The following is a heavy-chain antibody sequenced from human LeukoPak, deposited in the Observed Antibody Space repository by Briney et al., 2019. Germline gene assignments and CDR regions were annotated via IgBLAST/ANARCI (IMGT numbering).Heavy chain of an antibody. Sequence: GGSLRLSCAASGFTFSNYAMHWVRQAPGKGLEWVAAISYDGSNKYYADSVKGRFTISRDNSKNTLYLQMNSLRAEDTAVYYCARESYTIFDYWGQGTLVTVSS. V-gene: IGHV3-30-3*01. CDR2: ISYDGSNK. CDR3: ARESYTIFDY. CDR1: GFTFSNYA. D-gene: IGHD3-16*01. J-gene: IGHJ4*02.